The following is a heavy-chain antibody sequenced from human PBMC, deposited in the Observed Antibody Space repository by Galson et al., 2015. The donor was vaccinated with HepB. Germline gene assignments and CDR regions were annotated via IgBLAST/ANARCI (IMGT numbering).Heavy chain of an antibody. CDR2: ILYDGSDK. Sequence: SLRLSCAASGVSFSTYGMHWVRQAPGKGLEWVAVILYDGSDKHYADSVKGRFTISRDNSKNTLYLQMNSLRTEDTAVYYCAEGGDKYGWGSHLDYWGRGSLVTVSS. J-gene: IGHJ4*02. D-gene: IGHD3-10*01. CDR3: AEGGDKYGWGSHLDY. CDR1: GVSFSTYG. V-gene: IGHV3-30*18.